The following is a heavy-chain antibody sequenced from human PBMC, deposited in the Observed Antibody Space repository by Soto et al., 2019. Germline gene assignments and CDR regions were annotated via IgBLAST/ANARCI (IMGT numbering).Heavy chain of an antibody. CDR2: MFYSGRS. CDR3: VRSGHSFGGAP. J-gene: IGHJ5*02. V-gene: IGHV4-61*01. CDR1: GGSVSSGSYY. D-gene: IGHD3-16*01. Sequence: SETLSLTCTVSGGSVSSGSYYWSWIRQPPGKGLEWIGYMFYSGRSNYNSSLNNRVAISVDTSKNEISMKLRSVTAADTAVYFCVRSGHSFGGAPWGQGILVTVSS.